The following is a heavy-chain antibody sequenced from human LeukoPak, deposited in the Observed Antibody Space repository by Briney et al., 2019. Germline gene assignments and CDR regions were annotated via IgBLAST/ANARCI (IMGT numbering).Heavy chain of an antibody. CDR2: ISTDNGDT. V-gene: IGHV1-18*01. CDR3: AREGLGELTLDC. J-gene: IGHJ4*02. Sequence: ASVKVSCKSSGYAFTTYGITWVRQAPGQGLEWMGWISTDNGDTNYAQKLQGRVTMTTDTSTSTAYMELRSLRSDDTAVYYCAREGLGELTLDCWGQGTLVTVSS. CDR1: GYAFTTYG. D-gene: IGHD3-16*01.